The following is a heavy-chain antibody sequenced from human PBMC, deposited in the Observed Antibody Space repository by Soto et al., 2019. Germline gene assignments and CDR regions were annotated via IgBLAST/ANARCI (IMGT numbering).Heavy chain of an antibody. J-gene: IGHJ4*02. D-gene: IGHD5-12*01. CDR3: ARQNYYSGYDFRY. Sequence: EVQLVQSGAEVKKPGESLKISCKGSGYSFTSYWIGWVRQMPGKGLEWMGIIYPGDSDTRYSPSFQGQVTNSADKSISTAYMQWSRLKASDTAMYYCARQNYYSGYDFRYWGQGTLVTVSS. CDR1: GYSFTSYW. V-gene: IGHV5-51*01. CDR2: IYPGDSDT.